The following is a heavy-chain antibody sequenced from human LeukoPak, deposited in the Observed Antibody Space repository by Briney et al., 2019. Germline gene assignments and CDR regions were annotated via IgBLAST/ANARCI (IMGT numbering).Heavy chain of an antibody. J-gene: IGHJ6*02. D-gene: IGHD2/OR15-2a*01. CDR1: GFTFSRYW. Sequence: GGSLRLSCAASGFTFSRYWMHWLRQAPGKGLVWVSRISTDGSTTTYADSVKGRFTISRDNGKNTLYLQMNSLIVEDTAVYYCASYLTSIPSGMDVWGQGTTVTVSS. CDR3: ASYLTSIPSGMDV. CDR2: ISTDGSTT. V-gene: IGHV3-74*01.